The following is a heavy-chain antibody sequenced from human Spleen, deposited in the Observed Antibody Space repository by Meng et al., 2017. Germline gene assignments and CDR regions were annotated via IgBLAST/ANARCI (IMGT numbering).Heavy chain of an antibody. CDR3: ARDREIVTGTDYGMDV. Sequence: SETLSLTCAVSGYSITSAYYWGWIRQPPGKGLEWIGYIYYSGSTNYNPSLKSRVTISVDTSKNQFSLKLSSVTAADTAVYYCARDREIVTGTDYGMDVWGQGTTVTVSS. V-gene: IGHV4-38-2*02. CDR2: IYYSGST. J-gene: IGHJ6*02. D-gene: IGHD1-20*01. CDR1: GYSITSAYY.